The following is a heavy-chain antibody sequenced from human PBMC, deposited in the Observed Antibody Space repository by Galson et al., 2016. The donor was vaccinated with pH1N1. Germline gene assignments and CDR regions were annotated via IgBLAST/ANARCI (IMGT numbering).Heavy chain of an antibody. Sequence: SLRLSCAASGFSFSSYTMNWVRQAPGKALEWLSHITSGSGGINYADPVKGRFTISRDNAKNSLFLEIDSLRAEDTAVYYCTRCANGPLDFWVFDLWGRGTLVSVSP. CDR3: TRCANGPLDFWVFDL. V-gene: IGHV3-48*01. CDR2: ITSGSGGI. D-gene: IGHD3-3*01. CDR1: GFSFSSYT. J-gene: IGHJ2*01.